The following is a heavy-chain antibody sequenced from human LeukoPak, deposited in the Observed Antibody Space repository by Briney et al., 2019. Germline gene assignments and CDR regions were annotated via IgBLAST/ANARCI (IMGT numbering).Heavy chain of an antibody. J-gene: IGHJ4*02. D-gene: IGHD4-17*01. CDR2: IYYSGST. CDR1: GGSISSGDYY. Sequence: PSETLSLTCTVSGGSISSGDYYWRWIRQPPGKGLEWIGYIYYSGSTYYNPSLKSRVTISVDTSKNQFSLKLSSVTAADTAVYYCAREPYGDSAFGFDYWGQGTLVTVSS. V-gene: IGHV4-30-4*08. CDR3: AREPYGDSAFGFDY.